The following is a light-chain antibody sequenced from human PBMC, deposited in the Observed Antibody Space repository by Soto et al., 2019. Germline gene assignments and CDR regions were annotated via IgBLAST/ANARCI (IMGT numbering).Light chain of an antibody. V-gene: IGKV1-9*01. CDR3: QQLNSYPRLT. CDR2: AAS. Sequence: DIQLTQSPSFLSASVGDRVTITCRASQGISSYLAWYQQKPGKAPKLLIYAASTLRSRVPSRFSGSGSGTEFTLTISSLQPEDFATYYCQQLNSYPRLTFGGGTKVEMK. J-gene: IGKJ4*01. CDR1: QGISSY.